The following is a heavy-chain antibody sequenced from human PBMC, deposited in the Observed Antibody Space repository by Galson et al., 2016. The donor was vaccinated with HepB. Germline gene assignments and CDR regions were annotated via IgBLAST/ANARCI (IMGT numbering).Heavy chain of an antibody. V-gene: IGHV4-61*08. CDR3: ARDANWGALGYGMDV. J-gene: IGHJ6*02. CDR1: GGSVSSGAYY. CDR2: IYDSGIT. Sequence: PLSLTCTVSGGSVSSGAYYWSWIRQPPGKGLEWIGYIYDSGITNYNPSLKSRVTISVDTSKNQLSLKLTFVTAADTAVYFCARDANWGALGYGMDVWGQGTTVTVSS. D-gene: IGHD7-27*01.